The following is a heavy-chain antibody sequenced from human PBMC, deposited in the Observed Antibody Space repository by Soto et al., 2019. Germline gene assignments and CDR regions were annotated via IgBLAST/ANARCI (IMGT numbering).Heavy chain of an antibody. Sequence: ASVKVSCKASGYTFTSYYMHWVRQAPGQGLEWMGIINPSGGSTSYAQKFQGRVTMTRSTPISTAYMELSSLRSEDTAVYYCVRGGGYYDMLTGYDYWGQGTLVTVSS. J-gene: IGHJ4*02. V-gene: IGHV1-46*01. CDR2: INPSGGST. D-gene: IGHD3-9*01. CDR1: GYTFTSYY. CDR3: VRGGGYYDMLTGYDY.